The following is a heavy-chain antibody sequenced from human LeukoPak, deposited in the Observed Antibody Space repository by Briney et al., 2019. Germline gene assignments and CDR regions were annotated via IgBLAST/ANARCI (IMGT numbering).Heavy chain of an antibody. J-gene: IGHJ4*02. CDR1: GGSFSGYH. D-gene: IGHD4-23*01. V-gene: IGHV4-34*01. Sequence: SETLSLTCAVHGGSFSGYHWNWIRQSPEKGLEWIGEINDRGRTNYNPSLKSRVTLSVDTSKKQFSLRLSAVTAADTAIYYCARDPTTVVTPPYYFDFWGQGTLVTVSS. CDR2: INDRGRT. CDR3: ARDPTTVVTPPYYFDF.